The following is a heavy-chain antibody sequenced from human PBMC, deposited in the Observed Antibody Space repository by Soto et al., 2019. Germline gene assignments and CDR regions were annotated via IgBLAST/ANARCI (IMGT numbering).Heavy chain of an antibody. CDR2: INPNSGGT. CDR3: ARDGYYYGSGSYXYGMDV. V-gene: IGHV1-2*04. CDR1: GYTFTAYY. Sequence: ASVKVSCKTSGYTFTAYYMHWVGQAPGQGLEWMGWINPNSGGTNYAQKFQGWVTMTRDTSISTAYMELSRLRSDDTSVYYWARDGYYYGSGSYXYGMDVWG. J-gene: IGHJ6*02. D-gene: IGHD3-10*01.